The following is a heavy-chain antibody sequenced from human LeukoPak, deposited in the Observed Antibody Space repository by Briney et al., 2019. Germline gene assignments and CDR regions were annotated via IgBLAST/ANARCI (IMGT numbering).Heavy chain of an antibody. D-gene: IGHD3-3*01. CDR1: GYTFTSYD. CDR2: MNPNSGNT. Sequence: ASVKVSCKASGYTFTSYDINWVRQATGQGLEWMGWMNPNSGNTGYAQKFQGRVTMTRNTSISTAYMELSSLRSEGTAVYYCARGSVTRNYDFWSGYYLNWFDPWGQGTLVTVSS. V-gene: IGHV1-8*01. J-gene: IGHJ5*02. CDR3: ARGSVTRNYDFWSGYYLNWFDP.